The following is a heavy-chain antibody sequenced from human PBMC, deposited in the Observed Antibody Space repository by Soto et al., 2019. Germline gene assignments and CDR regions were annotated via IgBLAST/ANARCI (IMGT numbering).Heavy chain of an antibody. V-gene: IGHV3-21*01. Sequence: EVQLVESGGGLVKPGGSLRLSCAASGFTFSSYSMNWVRQAPGKGLEWVSTISSRNNDMYYADSVKGRFTISRDNAWNSVYLQMNSLRSDDTAVYYCARDVYGGFYGAWGQGTLVTVSS. CDR2: ISSRNNDM. CDR3: ARDVYGGFYGA. J-gene: IGHJ5*02. D-gene: IGHD3-10*01. CDR1: GFTFSSYS.